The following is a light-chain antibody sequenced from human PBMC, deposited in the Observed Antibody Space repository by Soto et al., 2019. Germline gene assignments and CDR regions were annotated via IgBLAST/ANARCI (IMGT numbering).Light chain of an antibody. Sequence: QSVLTQPRSVSGSPGQSVTISCTGTSSDVGGSDYVSWFQHYPGKGPKLLIYDVTRRPSGVPDRFSGSKSGNTASLTISGLQVEDEADYYCCSHAGSYTFRVFGTGTKATV. CDR2: DVT. CDR1: SSDVGGSDY. CDR3: CSHAGSYTFRV. J-gene: IGLJ1*01. V-gene: IGLV2-11*01.